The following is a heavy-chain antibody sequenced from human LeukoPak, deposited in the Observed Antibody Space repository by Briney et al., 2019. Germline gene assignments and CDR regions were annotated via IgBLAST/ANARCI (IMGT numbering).Heavy chain of an antibody. V-gene: IGHV1-69*01. CDR2: IIPIFGTA. J-gene: IGHJ3*02. CDR1: GGTFSSYA. D-gene: IGHD1-1*01. CDR3: ARGRQLERLYAFDI. Sequence: SVKVSCKASGGTFSSYAISWVRQAPGQGLEWMGGIIPIFGTANYAQKFQGRVTITADEFTSTAYMELSSLRSEDTAVYYCARGRQLERLYAFDIWGQGTMVTVSS.